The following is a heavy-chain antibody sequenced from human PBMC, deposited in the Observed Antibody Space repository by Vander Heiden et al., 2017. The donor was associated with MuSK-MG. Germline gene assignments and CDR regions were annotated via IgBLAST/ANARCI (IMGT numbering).Heavy chain of an antibody. CDR2: INPNSGGT. CDR1: GYTFTGYY. V-gene: IGHV1-2*02. CDR3: ASVGYSSSWYSYYYYYGMDV. Sequence: QVQLVQSGAEVKKPGASVKVSCTAFGYTFTGYYMHWVRQAPGQGLAWMGWINPNSGGTNYAQKFQGRVTMTRDTSISTAYMELSRLRSDDTAVYYCASVGYSSSWYSYYYYYGMDVWGQGTTVTVSS. D-gene: IGHD6-13*01. J-gene: IGHJ6*02.